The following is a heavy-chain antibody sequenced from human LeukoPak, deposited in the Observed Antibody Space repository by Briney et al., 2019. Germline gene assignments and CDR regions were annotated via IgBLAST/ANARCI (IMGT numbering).Heavy chain of an antibody. Sequence: SETLSLTCAVFNGSFSNYYWSWIRQSPGKRLEWIGEINRGSTNYNPSLKTRVTISVDTSENQFSLTLNSVTAADTAVYYCARGMGQFDSWGQGTLVTVPS. J-gene: IGHJ4*02. V-gene: IGHV4-34*01. CDR1: NGSFSNYY. CDR2: INRGST. CDR3: ARGMGQFDS. D-gene: IGHD5-24*01.